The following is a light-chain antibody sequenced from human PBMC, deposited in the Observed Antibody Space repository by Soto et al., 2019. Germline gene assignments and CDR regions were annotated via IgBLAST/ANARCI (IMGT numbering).Light chain of an antibody. CDR2: GAS. V-gene: IGKV3-15*01. CDR3: KQYNRCTKYN. CDR1: QSVSRN. Sequence: ELFMTQSPATVSVSPGERATLSCRASQSVSRNLAWYQQKPGQAPRLLIYGASTRATGTPARFSGSGSGTELTLNISSMKYEDFEVYYCKQYNRCTKYNFGQGT. J-gene: IGKJ2*01.